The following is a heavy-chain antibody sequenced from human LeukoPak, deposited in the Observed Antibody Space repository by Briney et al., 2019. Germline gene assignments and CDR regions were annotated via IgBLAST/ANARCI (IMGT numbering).Heavy chain of an antibody. Sequence: SETLSLTCTVSGGSISSSNWWSWVRQPPGKGLEWIGEIYHSGSTNYNPSLKSRVTISVDKSKNQFSLKLSSVTAADTAVYYCARTPHDSSGYYSEYWGQGTLVTVSS. J-gene: IGHJ4*02. CDR1: GGSISSSNW. V-gene: IGHV4-4*02. D-gene: IGHD3-22*01. CDR3: ARTPHDSSGYYSEY. CDR2: IYHSGST.